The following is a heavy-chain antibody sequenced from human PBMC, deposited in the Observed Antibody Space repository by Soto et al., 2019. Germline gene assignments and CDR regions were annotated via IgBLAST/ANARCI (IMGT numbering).Heavy chain of an antibody. CDR1: GYTISGLS. J-gene: IGHJ4*02. V-gene: IGHV1-24*01. D-gene: IGHD1-7*01. Sequence: ASVEGSSKVSGYTISGLSMLWVRQAPGRGLEWMGGFDPEDGETIYAQKFQGRVTMTEDKTTDTAYMELSSLRSDDTAVYYCATELNWIYNYWGQGTLVTVSS. CDR3: ATELNWIYNY. CDR2: FDPEDGET.